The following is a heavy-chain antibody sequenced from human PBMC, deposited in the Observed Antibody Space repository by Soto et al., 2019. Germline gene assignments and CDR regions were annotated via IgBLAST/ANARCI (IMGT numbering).Heavy chain of an antibody. CDR1: GFTFSSYA. J-gene: IGHJ4*02. CDR2: ISGSGGST. Sequence: EVQLLESGGGLVQPGGSLRLSCAASGFTFSSYAMSWVRQAPGKGLEWVSAISGSGGSTYYADSVKGRFTISRDNSKNTLYLQMNSLRAEDTAVYYCAELLFWSGYYRDYWGQGTLVTVSS. D-gene: IGHD3-3*01. CDR3: AELLFWSGYYRDY. V-gene: IGHV3-23*01.